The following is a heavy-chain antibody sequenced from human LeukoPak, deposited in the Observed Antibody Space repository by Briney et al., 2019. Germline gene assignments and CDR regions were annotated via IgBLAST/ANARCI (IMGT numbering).Heavy chain of an antibody. V-gene: IGHV4-4*09. J-gene: IGHJ6*03. CDR3: ARLYYYYYMDV. CDR2: IYTSGST. CDR1: GGSISSYY. Sequence: SETLSLTCTVSGGSISSYYWSWIRQPPGKGLEWIGYIYTSGSTNYSPSLKSRVTISVDTSKNQFSLKLSSVTAADTAVYYCARLYYYYYMDVWGKGTTVTVSS.